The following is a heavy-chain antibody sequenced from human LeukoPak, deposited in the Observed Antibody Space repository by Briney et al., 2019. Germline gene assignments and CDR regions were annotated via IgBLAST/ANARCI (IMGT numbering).Heavy chain of an antibody. CDR3: AKDGVWYSSSSGYYFDY. V-gene: IGHV3-30*02. D-gene: IGHD6-6*01. J-gene: IGHJ4*02. Sequence: GSLRLSCAASGFTFSSYGIHWVRQAPGKGLEWVALIPYDGSNKYYADSVKGRFTISRDNSKNTLYLQMNSLRPEDTAVYYCAKDGVWYSSSSGYYFDYWGQGAPVTVSS. CDR2: IPYDGSNK. CDR1: GFTFSSYG.